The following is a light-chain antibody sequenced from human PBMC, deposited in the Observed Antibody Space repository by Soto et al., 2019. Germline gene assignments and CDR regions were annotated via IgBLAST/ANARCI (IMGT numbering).Light chain of an antibody. CDR1: QGISSY. V-gene: IGKV1-9*01. Sequence: DIQLTQSPSFLSASVGDRVTITCRASQGISSYLAWYQQKPGKAPNLLIYAASTLRSGVPSRFSGSGSGTEFTLTISSLQPEDFATYYCQQLNSYPVTFGGGTKVAIK. CDR3: QQLNSYPVT. CDR2: AAS. J-gene: IGKJ4*01.